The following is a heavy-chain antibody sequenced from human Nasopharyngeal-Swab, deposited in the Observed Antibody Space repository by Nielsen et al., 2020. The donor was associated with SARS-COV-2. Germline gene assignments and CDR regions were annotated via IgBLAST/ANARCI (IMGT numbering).Heavy chain of an antibody. CDR2: IKEDGSEK. Sequence: WIRQPPGKGLEWVANIKEDGSEKNDVDSVKGRFTISRDNAKNSLYLQMNSLRADDTAVYYCARDTYCSGGSCYGYGMAVWGQGTTVTVSS. D-gene: IGHD2-15*01. J-gene: IGHJ6*02. V-gene: IGHV3-7*01. CDR3: ARDTYCSGGSCYGYGMAV.